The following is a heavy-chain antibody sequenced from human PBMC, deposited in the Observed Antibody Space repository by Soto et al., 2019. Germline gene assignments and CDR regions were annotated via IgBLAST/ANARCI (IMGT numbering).Heavy chain of an antibody. CDR3: ARRGERWLPEDY. Sequence: EVQLLESGGGLVQPGGSLRLSCAASGFTFHIYPMTWVRQTPGKGLEWVSTISRGSDDIQYADSVKGRFTVTRDDSKKTLYLQLNGLRAEDSVVYYCARRGERWLPEDYWGQGTLVTVSS. D-gene: IGHD6-19*01. V-gene: IGHV3-23*01. CDR1: GFTFHIYP. CDR2: ISRGSDDI. J-gene: IGHJ4*02.